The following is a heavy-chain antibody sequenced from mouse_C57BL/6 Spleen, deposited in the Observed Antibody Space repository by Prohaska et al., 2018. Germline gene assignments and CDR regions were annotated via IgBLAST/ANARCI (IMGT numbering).Heavy chain of an antibody. Sequence: EVQLQQSGAELVRPGASVKLSCTASGFNIKDDYMHWVKQRPEQGLEWIGWIDPENGDTEYASKFQGKATITADTSSNTAYLQLSSLTSEDTAVYYCTTLGNYVSYYAMDYWGQGTSVTVSS. J-gene: IGHJ4*01. CDR3: TTLGNYVSYYAMDY. CDR2: IDPENGDT. V-gene: IGHV14-4*01. CDR1: GFNIKDDY. D-gene: IGHD2-1*01.